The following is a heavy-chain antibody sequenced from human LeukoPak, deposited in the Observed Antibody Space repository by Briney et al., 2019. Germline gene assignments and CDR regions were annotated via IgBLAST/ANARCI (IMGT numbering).Heavy chain of an antibody. CDR1: GGSISSYY. D-gene: IGHD2-2*01. CDR3: VRVRGCSSAGCFGSDGMDV. CDR2: IYTSGST. J-gene: IGHJ6*02. Sequence: PSETLSLTCTVSGGSISSYYWSWIRQPAGKGLEWIGRIYTSGSTNYNPSLKSRVTMSVDTSKNQFSLRLNSVTAADTAVYFCVRVRGCSSAGCFGSDGMDVWGQGTTVTVSS. V-gene: IGHV4-4*07.